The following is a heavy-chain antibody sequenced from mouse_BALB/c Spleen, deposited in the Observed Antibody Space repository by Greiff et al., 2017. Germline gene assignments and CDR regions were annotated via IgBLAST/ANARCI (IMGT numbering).Heavy chain of an antibody. V-gene: IGHV2-9*02. CDR2: IWAGGST. CDR1: GFSLTSYG. CDR3: ARENYGSSPYYAMDY. Sequence: VKLMESGPGLVAPSQSLSITCTVSGFSLTSYGVHWVRQPPGKGLEWLGVIWAGGSTNYNSALMSRLSISKDNSKSQVFLKMNSLQTDDTAMYYCARENYGSSPYYAMDYWGQGTSVTVSS. D-gene: IGHD1-1*01. J-gene: IGHJ4*01.